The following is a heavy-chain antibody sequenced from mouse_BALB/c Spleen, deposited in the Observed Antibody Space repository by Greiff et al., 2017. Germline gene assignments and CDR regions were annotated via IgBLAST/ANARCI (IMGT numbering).Heavy chain of an antibody. D-gene: IGHD2-4*01. J-gene: IGHJ3*01. CDR3: AREGKYDYDGEGFAY. CDR1: GYTFTEYT. V-gene: IGHV1-22*01. CDR2: INPNNGGT. Sequence: EVMLVESGPELVKPGASGKISCKTSGYTFTEYTMHWVQQSHGKSLEWIGGINPNNGGTSYNQKFKGQATLTVDKSSSTDYMELRSLTSEDSAVYYCAREGKYDYDGEGFAYWGQGTLVTVSA.